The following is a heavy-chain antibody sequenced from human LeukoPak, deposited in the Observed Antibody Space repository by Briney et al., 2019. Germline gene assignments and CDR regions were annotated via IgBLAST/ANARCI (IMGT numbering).Heavy chain of an antibody. CDR3: TSDLGYCSSTSCLYYYYYGMDV. Sequence: GGSLRLSCAASGFTFDDYAMSWFRQAPGKGLEWVGFIRSKAYGGTTEYAASVKGRFTISRDDSKSIAYLQMNSLKTEDTAVYYCTSDLGYCSSTSCLYYYYYGMDVWGQGTTVTVSS. D-gene: IGHD2-2*01. V-gene: IGHV3-49*03. J-gene: IGHJ6*02. CDR2: IRSKAYGGTT. CDR1: GFTFDDYA.